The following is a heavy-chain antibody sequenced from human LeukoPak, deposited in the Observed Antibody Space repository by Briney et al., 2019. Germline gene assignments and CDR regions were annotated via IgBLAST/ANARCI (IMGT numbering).Heavy chain of an antibody. Sequence: PGGSLRLSCEASGFGVSSNYINWVRQAPGKGLEWVSVIYRDEKTYYADSVKGRFNISRDSSKNTVFLQMNSLRAEDTAIYYCARSDGGVLYCGEDCYLDLWGQGTLVTVSS. D-gene: IGHD2-21*02. CDR1: GFGVSSNY. CDR3: ARSDGGVLYCGEDCYLDL. J-gene: IGHJ4*02. V-gene: IGHV3-66*01. CDR2: IYRDEKT.